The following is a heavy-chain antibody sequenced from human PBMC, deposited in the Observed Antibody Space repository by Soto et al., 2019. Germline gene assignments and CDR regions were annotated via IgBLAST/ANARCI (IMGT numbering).Heavy chain of an antibody. V-gene: IGHV4-59*01. CDR3: ARARSSWEYYYYYGMDV. Sequence: QVQLQESGPGLVKPSETLSLTCTVSGGSISSYYWSWIRQPPGKGLEWIGYIYYSGSTNYNPSLKSRVTISVDTSKIQFSLKLSSVTAADTAVYYCARARSSWEYYYYYGMDVWGQGTTVTVSS. CDR2: IYYSGST. D-gene: IGHD6-6*01. J-gene: IGHJ6*02. CDR1: GGSISSYY.